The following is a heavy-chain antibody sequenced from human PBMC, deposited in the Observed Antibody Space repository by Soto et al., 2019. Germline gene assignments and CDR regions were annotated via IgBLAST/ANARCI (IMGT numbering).Heavy chain of an antibody. CDR2: ISYDGINK. J-gene: IGHJ4*02. CDR3: AKDSDSGGFDY. CDR1: GFTFSSSG. V-gene: IGHV3-30*18. Sequence: QVQLVESGGGVVQPGTSLRVSCAASGFTFSSSGMHWVRQAPGKGLEWVTVISYDGINKYYADSVKGRFTISRDNSKNTLSLQMNSLRAEDTAVYYSAKDSDSGGFDYWGQGTLVTVSS. D-gene: IGHD2-15*01.